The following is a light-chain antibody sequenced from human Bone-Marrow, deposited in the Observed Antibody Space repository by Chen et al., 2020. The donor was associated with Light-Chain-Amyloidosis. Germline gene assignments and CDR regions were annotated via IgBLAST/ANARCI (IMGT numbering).Light chain of an antibody. V-gene: IGKV1-5*03. Sequence: DIRMTQSPPTLSASVGDRVTITFRASQDIGDWLAWFQQKPGKAPNLLIYKAYKLQRGVPSMFTGSGSGTEFTLTIDSLQPDDFALYFCQQYESYTFTFGQGTQL. CDR2: KAY. CDR1: QDIGDW. CDR3: QQYESYTFT. J-gene: IGKJ2*01.